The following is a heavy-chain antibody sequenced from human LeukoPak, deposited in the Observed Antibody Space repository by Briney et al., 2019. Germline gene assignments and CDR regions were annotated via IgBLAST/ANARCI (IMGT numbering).Heavy chain of an antibody. Sequence: ASVKVSCKVSGYTLTELSMHWVRQAPGKGLEWMGGFDPEVGKTIYAQKFQGRVTMTEDTSTDTAYMELSSLRAEDTALYYCAKGTSSWHEFDYWGQGTLVTVSS. CDR2: FDPEVGKT. D-gene: IGHD6-13*01. CDR1: GYTLTELS. CDR3: AKGTSSWHEFDY. J-gene: IGHJ4*02. V-gene: IGHV1-24*01.